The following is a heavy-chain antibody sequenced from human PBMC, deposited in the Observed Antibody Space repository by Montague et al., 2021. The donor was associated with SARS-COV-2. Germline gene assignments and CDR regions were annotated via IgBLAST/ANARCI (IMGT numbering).Heavy chain of an antibody. J-gene: IGHJ4*02. V-gene: IGHV4-39*01. CDR1: GGSISSSCYY. CDR2: IFYSGST. Sequence: SETLSLTCTVSGGSISSSCYYWGWIRQPPGKGLEWIGSIFYSGSTDYTPSLKSRFTISVDTSKNQFSLKLSSVTAADTAVYYCASMVRAQVYYFDYWGQGTLVTVSS. CDR3: ASMVRAQVYYFDY. D-gene: IGHD3-10*01.